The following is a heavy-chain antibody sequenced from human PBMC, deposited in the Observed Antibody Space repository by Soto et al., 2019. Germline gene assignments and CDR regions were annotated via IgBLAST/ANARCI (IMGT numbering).Heavy chain of an antibody. Sequence: VGPLRLSCAASGFTFSSYAIHWVRQAPGKGLEWVAAISYNGGNKYYADSVKGRFTISRDKNTLYLQMSSLRPEDTAVYYCARDRDTAMGGSFDCWGQGTLVTVSS. CDR3: ARDRDTAMGGSFDC. CDR2: ISYNGGNK. V-gene: IGHV3-30-3*01. J-gene: IGHJ4*02. CDR1: GFTFSSYA. D-gene: IGHD5-18*01.